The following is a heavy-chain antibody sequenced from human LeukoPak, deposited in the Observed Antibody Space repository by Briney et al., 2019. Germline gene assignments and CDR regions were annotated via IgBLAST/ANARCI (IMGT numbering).Heavy chain of an antibody. CDR3: AKNDYGDYGYYYYYYMDV. CDR2: ISGSGGST. CDR1: GFTFSSYA. J-gene: IGHJ6*03. Sequence: GGSLRLSCAASGFTFSSYAMSWVRQAPGKGLEWVSAISGSGGSTYYADSVKGRFTISRDNSKNTLYLQMNSQRAEDTAVYYCAKNDYGDYGYYYYYYMDVWGKGTTVTVSS. V-gene: IGHV3-23*01. D-gene: IGHD4-17*01.